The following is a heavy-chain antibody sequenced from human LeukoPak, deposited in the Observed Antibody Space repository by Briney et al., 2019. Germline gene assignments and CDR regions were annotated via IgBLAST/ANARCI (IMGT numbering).Heavy chain of an antibody. Sequence: AGGSLRLSCAASGFTFSSYTMNWVRQAPGKGLEFVSSISPSGHSVTYADSVKGRFSLSRDNAKNSLSLQMNSLRADDTGVYYCARGYYDILTGYFPGYWGQGTLVTVSS. CDR1: GFTFSSYT. CDR2: ISPSGHSV. D-gene: IGHD3-9*01. V-gene: IGHV3-21*01. CDR3: ARGYYDILTGYFPGY. J-gene: IGHJ4*02.